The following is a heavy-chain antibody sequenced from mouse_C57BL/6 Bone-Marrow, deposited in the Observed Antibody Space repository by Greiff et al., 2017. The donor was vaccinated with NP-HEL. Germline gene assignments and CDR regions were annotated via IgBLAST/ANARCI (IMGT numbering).Heavy chain of an antibody. CDR1: GFTFSDYG. CDR3: ARELLDYAMDY. D-gene: IGHD2-12*01. CDR2: ISSGSSTI. J-gene: IGHJ4*01. Sequence: EVMLVESGGGLVKPGGSLKLSCAASGFTFSDYGMHWVRQAPEKGLEWVAYISSGSSTIYYADTVKGRFPISRDNAKNTLFLQMTSLRSEDTAMYYCARELLDYAMDYWGQGTSVTVSS. V-gene: IGHV5-17*01.